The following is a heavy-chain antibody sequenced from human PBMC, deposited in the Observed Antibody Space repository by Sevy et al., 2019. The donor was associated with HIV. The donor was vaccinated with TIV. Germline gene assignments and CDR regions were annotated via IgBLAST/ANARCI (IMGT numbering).Heavy chain of an antibody. CDR3: VGRRYSYTYSWSYHFDY. CDR2: ISSSGTTL. D-gene: IGHD5-18*01. J-gene: IGHJ4*02. V-gene: IGHV3-11*01. CDR1: GLTCSDYY. Sequence: GGSLRLSCAASGLTCSDYYMSWIRQAPGKGLEWLSYISSSGTTLYSADSVKGRFAISRDNAKNSLYLQMNSLRAEDTAVYFCVGRRYSYTYSWSYHFDYWGQGALVTVSS.